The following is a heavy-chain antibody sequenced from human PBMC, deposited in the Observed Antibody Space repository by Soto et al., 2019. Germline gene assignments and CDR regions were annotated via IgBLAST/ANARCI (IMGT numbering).Heavy chain of an antibody. V-gene: IGHV4-61*01. D-gene: IGHD3-22*01. CDR1: GGSVSSGSYY. CDR3: ARYYYDSSGARGFQH. CDR2: IYCSGST. J-gene: IGHJ1*01. Sequence: PSETLSLTCTVSGGSVSSGSYYWSWIRQPPGKGLEWIGYIYCSGSTNYNPSLKSRVTISVDTSKNQFSLKLSSVTAADTAVYYCARYYYDSSGARGFQHRGQGTLVTVSS.